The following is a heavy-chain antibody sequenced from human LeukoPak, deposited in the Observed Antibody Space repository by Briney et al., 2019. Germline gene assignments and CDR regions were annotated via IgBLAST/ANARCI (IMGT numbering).Heavy chain of an antibody. J-gene: IGHJ6*02. D-gene: IGHD2-2*01. CDR3: AKGMEWVVVPAALDV. V-gene: IGHV3-21*04. CDR2: ISSSSSYI. CDR1: GFTFSSYS. Sequence: GGSLRLSCAASGFTFSSYSMNWVRQAPGKGLEWVSSISSSSSYIYYADSVKGRFTISRDNAKNPLYLQMNSLRAEDTALYYCAKGMEWVVVPAALDVWGQGTTVSVSS.